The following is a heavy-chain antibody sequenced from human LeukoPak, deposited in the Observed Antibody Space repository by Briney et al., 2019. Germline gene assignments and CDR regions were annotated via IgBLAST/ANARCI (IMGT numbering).Heavy chain of an antibody. J-gene: IGHJ4*02. V-gene: IGHV4-30-4*01. Sequence: SETLSLTCTVSGGSISSGDYYWSWIRQPPGKGLEWIGYIYYSGSTYYNPSLKSRVTISVDTSKNQFSLKLSSVTAADTAVYYCHRFLYSSGWYVFDYWGQGTLVTVSS. CDR2: IYYSGST. CDR3: HRFLYSSGWYVFDY. CDR1: GGSISSGDYY. D-gene: IGHD6-19*01.